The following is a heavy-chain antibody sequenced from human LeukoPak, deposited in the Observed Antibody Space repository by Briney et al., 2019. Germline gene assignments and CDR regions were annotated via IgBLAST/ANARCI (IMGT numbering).Heavy chain of an antibody. CDR1: GYTFTSYD. Sequence: GASVKVSCKASGYTFTSYDINWVRQATGQGLEWMGWMNPNSGNTGYAQKFQGRVTMTRDMSTSTVYMELSSLRSEDTAVYYCARGGYYYMDVWGKGTTVTVSS. CDR2: MNPNSGNT. V-gene: IGHV1-8*01. CDR3: ARGGYYYMDV. J-gene: IGHJ6*03.